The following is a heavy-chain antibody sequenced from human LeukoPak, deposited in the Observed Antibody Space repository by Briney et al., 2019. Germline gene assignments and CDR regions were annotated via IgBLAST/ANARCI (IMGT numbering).Heavy chain of an antibody. CDR2: ISGTTDVA. J-gene: IGHJ5*02. D-gene: IGHD3-3*01. CDR1: GFNFDTFA. Sequence: GGSLRLSCEASGFNFDTFAMSWVRQPPGKGLEWVSSISGTTDVAYYADSVKGRFTISRDNSKNTLYLQMNRLRVEDTAIYYCAGSGILEWGGFDPWGQGSLVTVSS. V-gene: IGHV3-23*01. CDR3: AGSGILEWGGFDP.